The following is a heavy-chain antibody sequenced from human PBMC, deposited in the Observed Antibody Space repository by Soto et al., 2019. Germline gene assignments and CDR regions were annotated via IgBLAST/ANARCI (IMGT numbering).Heavy chain of an antibody. D-gene: IGHD2-15*01. J-gene: IGHJ2*01. Sequence: QMQLVQSGPEVKKPGTSVKVSCKASGFTFTSSAMQWVRQARGQRLERIGWTVVGSGNRNYAQKFQERVTITRDMSTSTAYMELSSLRSEDTAVYYCAADGGGYCSGGSCYGRYFDLWGRGTLVTVSS. V-gene: IGHV1-58*02. CDR2: TVVGSGNR. CDR1: GFTFTSSA. CDR3: AADGGGYCSGGSCYGRYFDL.